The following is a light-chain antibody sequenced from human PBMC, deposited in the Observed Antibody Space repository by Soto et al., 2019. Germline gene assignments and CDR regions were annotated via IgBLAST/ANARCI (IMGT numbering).Light chain of an antibody. J-gene: IGLJ1*01. CDR1: SGDVGAYNF. CDR2: EVS. CDR3: SSYAGSNNFV. V-gene: IGLV2-8*01. Sequence: QSVLTQPPSASGSPGQSVTISCTGTSGDVGAYNFVSWYQQHPGKAPKLMIYEVSKRPSGVPDRFSASKSGNTASLTVSGLQAADEAAYYCSSYAGSNNFVFGTGTKLTVL.